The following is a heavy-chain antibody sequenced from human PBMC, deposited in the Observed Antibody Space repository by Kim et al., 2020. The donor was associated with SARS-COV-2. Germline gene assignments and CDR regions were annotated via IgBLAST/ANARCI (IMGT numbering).Heavy chain of an antibody. D-gene: IGHD5-12*01. J-gene: IGHJ4*02. Sequence: YAQGFAGRFVFSLDTSVSTAYLQISSLKAEDTAVYYCARQRYRGYDGDDYWGQGTLVTVSS. CDR3: ARQRYRGYDGDDY. V-gene: IGHV7-4-1*02.